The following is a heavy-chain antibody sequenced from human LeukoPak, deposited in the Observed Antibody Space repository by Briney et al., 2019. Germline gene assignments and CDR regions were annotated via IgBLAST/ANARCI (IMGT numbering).Heavy chain of an antibody. CDR3: ARARRAQVIPVAESAEYFEH. V-gene: IGHV1-18*01. D-gene: IGHD2-2*01. Sequence: ASVKVSCKTSGYPFTSFGVSWVRQAPGQGLEWMGWISPYNGNTNFAQRFQGRLTLTTDTSTSTVYMELRSLRSDDTAVYFCARARRAQVIPVAESAEYFEHWGQGTLVTVSS. J-gene: IGHJ1*01. CDR2: ISPYNGNT. CDR1: GYPFTSFG.